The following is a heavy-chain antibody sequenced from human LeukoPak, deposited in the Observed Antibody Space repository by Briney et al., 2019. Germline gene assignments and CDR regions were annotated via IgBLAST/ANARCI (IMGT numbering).Heavy chain of an antibody. J-gene: IGHJ2*01. V-gene: IGHV3-53*01. D-gene: IGHD3-10*01. CDR1: GFTVSTKY. CDR2: LYSGGTT. CDR3: ARVGDHYHWNLDL. Sequence: GGSLRLSCAASGFTVSTKYMNWVRQAPGKGLERVSILYSGGTTYYADSVKGRFTISRDTSKNTVSLQMNSLRAEDTAVYFCARVGDHYHWNLDLWGRGTLVTVSS.